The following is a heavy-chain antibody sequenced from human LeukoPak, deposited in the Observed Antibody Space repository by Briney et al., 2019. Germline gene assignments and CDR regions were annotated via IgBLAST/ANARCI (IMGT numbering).Heavy chain of an antibody. D-gene: IGHD3-10*01. CDR1: GFTFSSYA. CDR3: ATSVLLWFGGDFDY. CDR2: ISGSGGST. V-gene: IGHV3-23*01. Sequence: HTGGSRRLSCAASGFTFSSYAMSWVRQAPGKGLEWVSAISGSGGSTYYADSVKGRFTISRDSSKNTLYLQMNSLRAEDTAVYYCATSVLLWFGGDFDYWGQGTLVTVSS. J-gene: IGHJ4*02.